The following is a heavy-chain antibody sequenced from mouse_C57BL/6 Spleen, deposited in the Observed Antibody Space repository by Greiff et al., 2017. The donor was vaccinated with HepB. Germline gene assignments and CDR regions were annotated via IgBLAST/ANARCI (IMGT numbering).Heavy chain of an antibody. D-gene: IGHD2-2*01. J-gene: IGHJ1*03. CDR1: GYAFSSSW. V-gene: IGHV1-82*01. CDR2: IYPGDGDT. Sequence: QVHVKQSGPELVKPGASVKISCKASGYAFSSSWMNWVKQRPGKGLEWIGRIYPGDGDTNYNEKFKSKATLTVDTSSSTAYMQLSSLTSEDSAVYYCAKNYYGYVGYFDVWGTGTTVTVSS. CDR3: AKNYYGYVGYFDV.